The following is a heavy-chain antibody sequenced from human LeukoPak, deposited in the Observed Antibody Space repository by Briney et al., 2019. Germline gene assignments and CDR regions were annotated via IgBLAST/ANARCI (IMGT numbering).Heavy chain of an antibody. J-gene: IGHJ4*02. Sequence: GPSVKVSCKASGYRFISNYIQWVRQAPGLGPEWMGWMHPGNGNTRYAEKFQGRVTMTRDTSINTAYMDLSSLRSDDTAVYYCAREGSYCVGGDCYSFDFWGQGTLITVSS. V-gene: IGHV1-2*02. CDR2: MHPGNGNT. D-gene: IGHD2-21*02. CDR3: AREGSYCVGGDCYSFDF. CDR1: GYRFISNY.